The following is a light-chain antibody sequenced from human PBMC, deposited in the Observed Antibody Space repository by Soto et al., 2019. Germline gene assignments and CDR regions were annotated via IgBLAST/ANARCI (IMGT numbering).Light chain of an antibody. CDR3: QQYNSYPWT. CDR1: QSVTTW. V-gene: IGKV1-5*01. Sequence: DIQMTQSPSTLSASVGDRVTITCRASQSVTTWLAWYQQKPGKAPKLLIFDVSGLQSGVPSGFSGSGSGTEFTLTISSLQPDDFATYYCQQYNSYPWTSGQGTKWIS. J-gene: IGKJ1*01. CDR2: DVS.